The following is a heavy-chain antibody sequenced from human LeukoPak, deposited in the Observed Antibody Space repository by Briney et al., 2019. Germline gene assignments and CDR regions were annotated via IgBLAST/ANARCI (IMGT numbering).Heavy chain of an antibody. J-gene: IGHJ5*02. D-gene: IGHD6-13*01. V-gene: IGHV4-61*01. CDR1: GGSVSSGSYY. CDR3: ARDRPTPYSSSSTRWFDP. CDR2: IYYSGST. Sequence: SETLSLTCTVSGGSVSSGSYYWSWIPQPPGKGLAWIGYIYYSGSTNYNPSLKSRVTISVDTSKNQFSLKLSSVTAADTAVYYCARDRPTPYSSSSTRWFDPWGQGTLVTVSS.